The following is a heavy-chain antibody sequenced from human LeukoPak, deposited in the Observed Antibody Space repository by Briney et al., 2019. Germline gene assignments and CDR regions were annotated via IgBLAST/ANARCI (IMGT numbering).Heavy chain of an antibody. CDR2: TYYKSKWYN. D-gene: IGHD3-10*01. Sequence: SQTLLLTCDISGDSVSSNSVIWNWIRQSPSRGLEWLGRTYYKSKWYNDYATSVQSRITINSDTSRNQFSLQLNSVTPEDTAVYYCARDLHGSRGELDYWGQGTLVTVSS. CDR1: GDSVSSNSVI. J-gene: IGHJ4*02. CDR3: ARDLHGSRGELDY. V-gene: IGHV6-1*01.